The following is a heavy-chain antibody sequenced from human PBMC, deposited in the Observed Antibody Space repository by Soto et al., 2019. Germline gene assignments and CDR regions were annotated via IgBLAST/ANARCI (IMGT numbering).Heavy chain of an antibody. CDR2: IYRDGAP. CDR1: GFTVSSNY. V-gene: IGHV3-66*01. CDR3: ARGRPGHGDYDV. Sequence: GGSLRLSCAASGFTVSSNYMSWVRQAPGKGLEWVSVIYRDGAPYYADFVEGRFTISRDNSENTLYFQMNSLRAEDTAVYYCARGRPGHGDYDVWGQGTLVPVSS. D-gene: IGHD4-17*01. J-gene: IGHJ4*02.